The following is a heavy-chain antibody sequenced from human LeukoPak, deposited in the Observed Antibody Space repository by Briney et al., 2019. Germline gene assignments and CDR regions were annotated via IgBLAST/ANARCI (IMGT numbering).Heavy chain of an antibody. J-gene: IGHJ4*02. CDR2: IYTSGST. CDR3: AREGRSIFGVANKPFDY. Sequence: PSETLSLTCTVSGGSISSYYWSWIRQPAGKGLEWIGRIYTSGSTNYNPSLKSRVTMSVDTSKNQFSLKLSSVTAADTAVYYYAREGRSIFGVANKPFDYWGQGTLVTVSS. D-gene: IGHD3-3*01. CDR1: GGSISSYY. V-gene: IGHV4-4*07.